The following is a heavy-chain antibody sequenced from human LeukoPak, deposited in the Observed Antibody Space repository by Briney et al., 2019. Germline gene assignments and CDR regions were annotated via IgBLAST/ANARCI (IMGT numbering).Heavy chain of an antibody. Sequence: SETLSLTCTVSGGSISSYYWSWIRQPPGKGLEWIGYIYYSGSTNYNPSLKSRVTISVDTSKNQFSLKLSSVTAADTAVYYCARAVGGGWFLRWGQGPMVTVSS. V-gene: IGHV4-59*01. CDR1: GGSISSYY. CDR2: IYYSGST. CDR3: ARAVGGGWFLR. J-gene: IGHJ3*01. D-gene: IGHD6-19*01.